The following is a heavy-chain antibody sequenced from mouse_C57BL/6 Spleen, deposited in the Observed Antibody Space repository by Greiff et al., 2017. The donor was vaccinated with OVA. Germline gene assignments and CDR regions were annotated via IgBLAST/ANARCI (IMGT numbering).Heavy chain of an antibody. J-gene: IGHJ4*01. CDR1: GYAFSSSW. D-gene: IGHD6-1*01. CDR3: ARRQTRDY. CDR2: IYPGDGDT. V-gene: IGHV1-82*01. Sequence: VQLQQSGPELVKPGASVKISCKASGYAFSSSWMNWVKQRPGKGLEWIGRIYPGDGDTNYNGKFKGKATLTADKSSSTAYMQLSSLTSEDSAVYFCARRQTRDYWGQGTSVTVSS.